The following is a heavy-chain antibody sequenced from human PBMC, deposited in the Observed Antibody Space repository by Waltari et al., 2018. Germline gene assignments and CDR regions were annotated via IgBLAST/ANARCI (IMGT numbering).Heavy chain of an antibody. CDR3: AGYCASTSCYEYAFDL. D-gene: IGHD2-2*01. J-gene: IGHJ3*01. Sequence: QVQLQESGPGLVKSSETLSLTCAVSGVSFSSYYGAWIRPPPGKGLEYIGSIYYIGNTHYNPSLKSRLTISWDPSKNEVSLNLRSVTAADTAVYYCAGYCASTSCYEYAFDLWGQGTAVNVSS. CDR1: GVSFSSYY. V-gene: IGHV4-59*01. CDR2: IYYIGNT.